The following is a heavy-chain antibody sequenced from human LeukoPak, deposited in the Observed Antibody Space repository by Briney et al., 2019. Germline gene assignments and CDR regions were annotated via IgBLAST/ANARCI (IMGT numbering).Heavy chain of an antibody. CDR3: AKDRTPYDYVWGSYRYEFDY. Sequence: PGRSLRLSCAASGFTFDDYAMHWVRHAPGKGLEWVSGISWNSGSIGYADSVKGRFTISRDNAKNSLYLQMNSLRAEDTALYYCAKDRTPYDYVWGSYRYEFDYWGQGTLVTVSS. D-gene: IGHD3-16*02. J-gene: IGHJ4*02. CDR2: ISWNSGSI. V-gene: IGHV3-9*01. CDR1: GFTFDDYA.